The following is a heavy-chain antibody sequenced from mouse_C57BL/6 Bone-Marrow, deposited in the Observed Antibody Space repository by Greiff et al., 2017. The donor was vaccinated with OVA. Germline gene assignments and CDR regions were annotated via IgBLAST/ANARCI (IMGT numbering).Heavy chain of an antibody. V-gene: IGHV1-64*01. J-gene: IGHJ1*03. CDR2: IHPNSGST. D-gene: IGHD1-1*01. CDR1: GYTFTSYW. CDR3: ARGDYYGSSYVDWYFDV. Sequence: QVQLQQPGAELVKPGASVKLSCKASGYTFTSYWMHWVKQRPGQGLEWIGMIHPNSGSTNYNEKFKSKATLTVDKSSSTAYMQLSSLTSEDSAVYYCARGDYYGSSYVDWYFDVWGTGTTVTVSS.